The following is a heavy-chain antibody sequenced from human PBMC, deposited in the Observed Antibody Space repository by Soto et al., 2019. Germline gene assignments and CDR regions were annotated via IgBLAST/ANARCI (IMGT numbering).Heavy chain of an antibody. J-gene: IGHJ5*02. CDR2: IIPIFGTA. V-gene: IGHV1-69*13. CDR1: GGTFSSYA. D-gene: IGHD5-12*01. Sequence: GASVKVSCKASGGTFSSYAISWVRQAPGQGLEWMGGIIPIFGTANYAQKFQGRVTITADESTSTAYMELSSLRSEDTAVYYCAREASGYSGYGGPFDPWGQGTLVTVSS. CDR3: AREASGYSGYGGPFDP.